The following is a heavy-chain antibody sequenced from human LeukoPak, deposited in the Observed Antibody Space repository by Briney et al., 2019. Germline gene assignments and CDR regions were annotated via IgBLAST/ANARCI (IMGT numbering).Heavy chain of an antibody. Sequence: SETLSLTCTVSGGSISSYYWSWIRQPPGKGLEGLGYIYYSGSTNYNPPLKRRVTISVPTSKNKFSLKLSSVTAAHTAVYYCARHRPPHYWYFDLWGRGTLVTVSS. CDR3: ARHRPPHYWYFDL. CDR1: GGSISSYY. V-gene: IGHV4-59*08. J-gene: IGHJ2*01. CDR2: IYYSGST.